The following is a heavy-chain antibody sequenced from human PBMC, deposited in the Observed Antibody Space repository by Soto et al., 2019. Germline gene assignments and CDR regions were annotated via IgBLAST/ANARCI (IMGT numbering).Heavy chain of an antibody. V-gene: IGHV5-10-1*01. Sequence: GESLKISSKGSGYSFTSYWICWVRQMPGKGLEWMGRIDPSDSYTNYSPSFQGHVTISADKSISTAYLQWSSLKASDTAMYHCARLGISVTGTTDYYGMDVWGQGTTVTVSS. D-gene: IGHD1-7*01. J-gene: IGHJ6*02. CDR1: GYSFTSYW. CDR2: IDPSDSYT. CDR3: ARLGISVTGTTDYYGMDV.